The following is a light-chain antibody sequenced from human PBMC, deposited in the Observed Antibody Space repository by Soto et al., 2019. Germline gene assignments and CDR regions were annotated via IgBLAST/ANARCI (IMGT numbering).Light chain of an antibody. J-gene: IGKJ1*01. CDR2: GAS. CDR1: QSVSSRF. CDR3: HQYGGAGT. Sequence: EIVLTQSPGTLSLSPGERATLSCRASQSVSSRFLAWYQQKPGQSPRLLIYGASSRATGIPLRFSGSGSGTDFTLTISRLEPEDFAVYYCHQYGGAGTFGQGTKVDI. V-gene: IGKV3-20*01.